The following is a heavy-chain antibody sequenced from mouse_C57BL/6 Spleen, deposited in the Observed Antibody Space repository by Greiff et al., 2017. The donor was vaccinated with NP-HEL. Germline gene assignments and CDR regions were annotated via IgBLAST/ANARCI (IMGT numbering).Heavy chain of an antibody. J-gene: IGHJ1*03. CDR1: GYTFTDYE. CDR3: ARRENSNYVGGYFDV. V-gene: IGHV1-15*01. Sequence: QVQLQQSGAELVRPGASVTLSCKASGYTFTDYEMHWVKQTPVHGLEWIGAIDPETGGTAYNQKFKGKAILTADKSSSTAYMELRSLTSEDSAVYYCARRENSNYVGGYFDVWGTGTTVTVSS. CDR2: IDPETGGT. D-gene: IGHD2-5*01.